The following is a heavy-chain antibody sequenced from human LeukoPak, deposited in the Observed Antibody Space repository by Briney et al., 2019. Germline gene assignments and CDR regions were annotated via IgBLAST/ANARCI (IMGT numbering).Heavy chain of an antibody. D-gene: IGHD1-7*01. V-gene: IGHV4-39*07. CDR1: RGSIRTSSYY. CDR3: ARDTYNWNYTAPYYYYMDV. Sequence: SETLSLTCTVSRGSIRTSSYYWGWIRQSPGKGLEWIGSIYYSGSTYYNPSLKSRVTMSVDTSKNQFSLKLSSVTAADTAVYYCARDTYNWNYTAPYYYYMDVWGRGTTVTVSS. CDR2: IYYSGST. J-gene: IGHJ6*03.